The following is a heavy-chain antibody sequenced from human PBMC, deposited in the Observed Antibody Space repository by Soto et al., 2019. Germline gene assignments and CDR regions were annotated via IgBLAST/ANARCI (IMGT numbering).Heavy chain of an antibody. CDR1: GYTFRTHG. Sequence: EASVKVSCKASGYTFRTHGVSWVRRAPGQGLEWMGWISGYNGNTNYAQKFQGRVTMTTETSTNTAYMELRSLRSDDTALYYCASWAGQVRDFGGPLDYWGQGTLVTVSS. V-gene: IGHV1-18*04. J-gene: IGHJ4*02. CDR3: ASWAGQVRDFGGPLDY. D-gene: IGHD4-17*01. CDR2: ISGYNGNT.